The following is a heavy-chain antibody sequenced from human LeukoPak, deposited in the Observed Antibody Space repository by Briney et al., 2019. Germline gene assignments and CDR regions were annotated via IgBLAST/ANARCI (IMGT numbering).Heavy chain of an antibody. V-gene: IGHV3-74*01. Sequence: GGSLRLSCAASGFTFTSYWMHWVRQAPGKGLVWVSRVNSDGSSTTYADSVKGRFTISRDNAKNTLYLQMNSLRAEDTAVYYCPRGRNYGREVGGQGTRSPSP. CDR3: PRGRNYGREV. CDR1: GFTFTSYW. CDR2: VNSDGSST. J-gene: IGHJ6*02.